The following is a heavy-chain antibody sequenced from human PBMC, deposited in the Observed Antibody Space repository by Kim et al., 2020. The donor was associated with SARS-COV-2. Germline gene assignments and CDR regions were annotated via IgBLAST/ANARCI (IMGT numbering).Heavy chain of an antibody. CDR1: GFTFSDYY. J-gene: IGHJ6*02. D-gene: IGHD3-3*01. CDR3: ARVNKGWNYYYGMDV. CDR2: ISSSSSYT. V-gene: IGHV3-11*05. Sequence: GGSLRLSCAASGFTFSDYYMSWIRQAPGKGLEWVSYISSSSSYTNYGDSVKGRFTISRDNAKNSLYLQMNSLRAEDTAVYYCARVNKGWNYYYGMDVWGQGTTVTVSS.